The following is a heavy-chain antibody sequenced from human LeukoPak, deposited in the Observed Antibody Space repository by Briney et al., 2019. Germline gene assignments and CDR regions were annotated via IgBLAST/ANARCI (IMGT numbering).Heavy chain of an antibody. CDR1: GGSNSSYY. V-gene: IGHV4-4*07. D-gene: IGHD1-26*01. Sequence: SETLSLTCTVSGGSNSSYYWSWIRQPAGKGLEWIGRIYTSGSTNYNPSLTSRVTMSVDTSKNQFSLKLSSVTAADTALYYCARAFRDPLSGSYYFDYWGQGTLVTVSS. CDR2: IYTSGST. J-gene: IGHJ4*02. CDR3: ARAFRDPLSGSYYFDY.